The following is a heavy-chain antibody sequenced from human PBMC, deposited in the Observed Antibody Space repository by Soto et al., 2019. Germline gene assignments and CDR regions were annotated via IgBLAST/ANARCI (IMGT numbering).Heavy chain of an antibody. CDR2: ISGTGGST. D-gene: IGHD3-10*01. V-gene: IGHV3-23*01. J-gene: IGHJ3*02. CDR3: VKDSPPRPGSLLDGFDI. CDR1: GFTFNNYA. Sequence: EVQLLESGGGLVQPGGSLRLSCAASGFTFNNYALSWVRQAPGKGLEWVSGISGTGGSTFYADSVKGRFTISRDNSKSTLYLQMNSLRAEDTAVYYCVKDSPPRPGSLLDGFDIWGQGTMVTVSS.